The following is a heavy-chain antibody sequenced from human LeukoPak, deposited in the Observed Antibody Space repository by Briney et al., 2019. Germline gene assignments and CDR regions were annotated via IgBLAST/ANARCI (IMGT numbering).Heavy chain of an antibody. CDR3: ARTYYDILTGYNPYFDY. D-gene: IGHD3-9*01. CDR1: GFTLSSFS. Sequence: GGSLRLSCAASGFTLSSFSMHWVRQSPGRGLEYVSAINYKGGTTYYADSVKGRFTISRDNSKNTLYLQMASLRDEDMAVYYCARTYYDILTGYNPYFDYWGQGILVTVSS. CDR2: INYKGGTT. J-gene: IGHJ4*02. V-gene: IGHV3-64*02.